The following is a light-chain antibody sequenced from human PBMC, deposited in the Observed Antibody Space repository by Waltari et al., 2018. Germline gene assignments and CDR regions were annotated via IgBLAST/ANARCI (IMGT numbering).Light chain of an antibody. CDR3: QQYLGVPVT. J-gene: IGKJ1*01. CDR1: ESDSRA. V-gene: IGKV3-20*01. Sequence: GEGSSVSFRASESDSRALTRYQQKPGHAPRLLIYGACTRATGIPDRFSSSGSGTDFSLTISRLEPDDFAVYYCQQYLGVPVTFGQGTTVE. CDR2: GAC.